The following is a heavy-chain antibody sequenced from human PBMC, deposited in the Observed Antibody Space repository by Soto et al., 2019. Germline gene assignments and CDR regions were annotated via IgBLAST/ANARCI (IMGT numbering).Heavy chain of an antibody. J-gene: IGHJ6*02. CDR2: IHYSGST. D-gene: IGHD6-13*01. Sequence: PSETLSLTCDVSGGSISSGGYYWSWIRQHPGKGLEWIGYIHYSGSTNHNPSLKSRVTISVDTSKNQFSLKLTSVTAADTAVYYCGRAHRDLQQLVHYYYSMDVWGQGTTVTVS. CDR3: GRAHRDLQQLVHYYYSMDV. CDR1: GGSISSGGYY. V-gene: IGHV4-30-4*08.